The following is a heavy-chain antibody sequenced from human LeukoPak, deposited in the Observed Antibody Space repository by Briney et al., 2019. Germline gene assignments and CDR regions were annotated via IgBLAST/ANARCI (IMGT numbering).Heavy chain of an antibody. J-gene: IGHJ3*01. CDR3: AGGFYGSGSYSSPGFHAFDV. CDR1: GGSISSNNW. Sequence: SGTLSLTCAVSGGSISSNNWWSWVRQPPGKGLEWIGEIYHSGSTDYNPSLESRVTISVDKSKNQFSLKLSSVTAADTAVYYCAGGFYGSGSYSSPGFHAFDVWGQGTMVTVSS. V-gene: IGHV4-4*02. D-gene: IGHD3-10*01. CDR2: IYHSGST.